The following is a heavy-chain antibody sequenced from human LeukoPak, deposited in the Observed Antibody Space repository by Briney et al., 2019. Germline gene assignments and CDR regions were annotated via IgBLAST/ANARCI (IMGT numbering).Heavy chain of an antibody. CDR1: GGSMSSGGYH. J-gene: IGHJ4*02. Sequence: KASETLSLTCTVSGGSMSSGGYHWGWVRQPPGKGLEWIGSIYYSGTTYYNPSLRGRVTISVDTSKNQFSLSLTSVTAADTAVYYCARQWSYSSGWHLDCWGQGTLVTVSS. CDR3: ARQWSYSSGWHLDC. V-gene: IGHV4-39*01. CDR2: IYYSGTT. D-gene: IGHD6-19*01.